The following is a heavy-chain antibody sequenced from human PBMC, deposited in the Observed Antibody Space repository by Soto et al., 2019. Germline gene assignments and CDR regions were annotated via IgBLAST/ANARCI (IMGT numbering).Heavy chain of an antibody. CDR3: ARVSGPVKSIAARAAGPAIFDY. J-gene: IGHJ4*02. CDR2: IIPIFGTA. CDR1: GGTFSSYA. Sequence: GASVKVSCKASGGTFSSYAISWVRQAPGQGLEWMGGIIPIFGTANYAQKFQGRVTITADESTSTAYMELSSLRSEDTAVYYCARVSGPVKSIAARAAGPAIFDYWGQGTLVTVSS. V-gene: IGHV1-69*13. D-gene: IGHD6-6*01.